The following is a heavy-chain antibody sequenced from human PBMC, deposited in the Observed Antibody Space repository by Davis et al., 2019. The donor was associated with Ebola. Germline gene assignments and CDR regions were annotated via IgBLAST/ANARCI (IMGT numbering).Heavy chain of an antibody. J-gene: IGHJ4*02. Sequence: PGGSLRLSCAASGFTFSSYSMNWVRQAPGKGLEWVSSISSSSSYIYYADSVKGRFTISRDNAKNSLYLQMNSLRAEDTAVYYCAGDKPSGYDYWAFDYWGQGTLVTVSS. CDR1: GFTFSSYS. CDR3: AGDKPSGYDYWAFDY. D-gene: IGHD5-12*01. V-gene: IGHV3-21*01. CDR2: ISSSSSYI.